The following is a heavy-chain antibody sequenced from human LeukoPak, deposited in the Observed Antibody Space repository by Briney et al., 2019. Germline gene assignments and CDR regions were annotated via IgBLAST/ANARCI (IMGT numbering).Heavy chain of an antibody. Sequence: SETLSLTCAVSGGSISSGGYSWSWIRQPPGKGLEWIGYIYHSGSTYYNPSLKSRVTISVDRSKNQFSLKLSSVTAADTAVYYCARGPARITIFGVVTPPRGFDYWGQGTLVTVSS. J-gene: IGHJ4*02. D-gene: IGHD3-3*01. CDR1: GGSISSGGYS. CDR2: IYHSGST. CDR3: ARGPARITIFGVVTPPRGFDY. V-gene: IGHV4-30-2*01.